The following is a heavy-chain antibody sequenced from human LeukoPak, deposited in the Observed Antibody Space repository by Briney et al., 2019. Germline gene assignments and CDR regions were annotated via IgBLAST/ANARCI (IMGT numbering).Heavy chain of an antibody. J-gene: IGHJ4*02. D-gene: IGHD1-26*01. CDR2: INPNSGGT. Sequence: ASVKVSCKASGYTFTGYYMHWVRQAPRQGLEWMGRINPNSGGTNYAQKFQGRVTMTRDTSISTAYMELSRLRSDDTAVYYCARATSSGSERVGYYFDYWGQGTLVTVSS. CDR1: GYTFTGYY. CDR3: ARATSSGSERVGYYFDY. V-gene: IGHV1-2*06.